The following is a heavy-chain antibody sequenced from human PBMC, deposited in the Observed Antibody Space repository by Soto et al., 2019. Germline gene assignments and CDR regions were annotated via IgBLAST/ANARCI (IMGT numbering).Heavy chain of an antibody. D-gene: IGHD6-19*01. CDR3: ARLRWYSSGWYERAFDY. CDR2: IDPSDSYT. J-gene: IGHJ4*02. CDR1: GYSFTSYW. V-gene: IGHV5-10-1*01. Sequence: GESLKISCKGSGYSFTSYWISWVRQMPGKGLEWMGRIDPSDSYTNYSPSFQGHVTISADKSISTAYLQWSSLKASDTAMYYCARLRWYSSGWYERAFDYWGQGTLVTVSS.